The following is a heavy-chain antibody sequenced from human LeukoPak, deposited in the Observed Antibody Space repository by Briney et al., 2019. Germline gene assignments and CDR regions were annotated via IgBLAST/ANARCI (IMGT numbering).Heavy chain of an antibody. D-gene: IGHD2-2*01. CDR3: ARHLLVPAASAFDY. CDR2: IYTSGST. CDR1: GGSFSGYY. J-gene: IGHJ4*02. V-gene: IGHV4-59*10. Sequence: SETLSLTCAVYGGSFSGYYWSWIRQPPGKGLEWIGRIYTSGSTNYNPSLKSRVTMSVDTSKNQFSLKLSSVTAADTAVYYCARHLLVPAASAFDYWGQGTLVTVSS.